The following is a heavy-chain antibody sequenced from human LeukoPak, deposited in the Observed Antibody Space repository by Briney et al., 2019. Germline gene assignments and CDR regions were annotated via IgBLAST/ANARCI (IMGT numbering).Heavy chain of an antibody. CDR3: AKSPQPLYYYYYGMDV. V-gene: IGHV3-30-3*01. Sequence: PGGSLRLSCAASGFTFSSYAMHWVRQAPGKGLEWVAVISYDGSNKYYADSVKGRFTISRDNSKNTLCLQMNSLRAEDTAVYYCAKSPQPLYYYYYGMDVWGQGTTVTVSS. J-gene: IGHJ6*02. D-gene: IGHD1-1*01. CDR1: GFTFSSYA. CDR2: ISYDGSNK.